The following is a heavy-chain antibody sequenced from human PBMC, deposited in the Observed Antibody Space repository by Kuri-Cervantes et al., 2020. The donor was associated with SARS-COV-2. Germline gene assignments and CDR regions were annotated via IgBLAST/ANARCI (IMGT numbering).Heavy chain of an antibody. CDR2: ISAYNGNT. CDR3: ARDRPYENTIFGVVPSHDWYFDL. Sequence: ASVKVSCKASGYTFTSCGISWVRQAPGQGLEWMGWISAYNGNTNYAQKLQGRVTMTTDTSTSTAYMELSSLRSEDTAVYYCARDRPYENTIFGVVPSHDWYFDLWGRGTLVTVSS. D-gene: IGHD3-3*01. J-gene: IGHJ2*01. V-gene: IGHV1-18*01. CDR1: GYTFTSCG.